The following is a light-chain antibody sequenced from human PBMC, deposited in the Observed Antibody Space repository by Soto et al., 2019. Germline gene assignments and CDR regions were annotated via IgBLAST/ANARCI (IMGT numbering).Light chain of an antibody. V-gene: IGKV1-8*01. CDR1: QGISSY. CDR2: AAS. CDR3: QQYYSYPGT. Sequence: AIRMTQSPSSLSASTGDRVTITCRARQGISSYLAWYQQKPGKAPKLLIYAASTLQSGVPSRFSGSGSGTDFTLTISCLQSEDFATYYCQQYYSYPGTFGPGTKWDIK. J-gene: IGKJ3*01.